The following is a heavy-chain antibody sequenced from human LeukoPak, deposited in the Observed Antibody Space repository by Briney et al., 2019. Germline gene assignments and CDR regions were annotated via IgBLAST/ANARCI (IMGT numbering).Heavy chain of an antibody. D-gene: IGHD5-12*01. CDR2: ISGSGGST. CDR3: AKEGTGHDDIPEYYFDY. CDR1: GLTFSSYA. Sequence: GGSLRLSCAASGLTFSSYAMSWVRQAPGKGLEWVSAISGSGGSTYYADSVKGRFTTSRDNSKNTLYLQMNSLRAEDTAVYYCAKEGTGHDDIPEYYFDYWGRGTVVTVS. V-gene: IGHV3-23*01. J-gene: IGHJ4*02.